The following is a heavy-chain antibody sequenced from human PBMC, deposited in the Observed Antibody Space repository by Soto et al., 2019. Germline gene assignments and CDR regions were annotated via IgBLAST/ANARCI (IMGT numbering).Heavy chain of an antibody. CDR3: AREGVTYSGSYYNAFDI. D-gene: IGHD1-26*01. J-gene: IGHJ3*02. Sequence: QVQLVESGGGVVQPGRSLRLSCAASGFTFSSYAMHWVRQAPGKGLDWVAVISYDGSNKYYADSVKGRFTISRDNSKNTLYLQMNSLRAEDTAVYYCAREGVTYSGSYYNAFDIWAQGTMVTVSS. CDR1: GFTFSSYA. V-gene: IGHV3-30-3*01. CDR2: ISYDGSNK.